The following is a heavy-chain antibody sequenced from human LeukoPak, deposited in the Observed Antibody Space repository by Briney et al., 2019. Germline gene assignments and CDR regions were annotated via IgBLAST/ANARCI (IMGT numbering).Heavy chain of an antibody. CDR3: GIDYYDRG. CDR1: GFTFSSYA. J-gene: IGHJ4*02. D-gene: IGHD3-22*01. CDR2: ISDDGSKK. Sequence: GGSLRLSCAASGFTFSSYAMHWVRQAPGKGLEWVAVISDDGSKKYYGDPVKGRFSISRDNSKNTLYLQMNSLRAEDTAVYYCGIDYYDRGGGQGTLVTVSS. V-gene: IGHV3-30-3*01.